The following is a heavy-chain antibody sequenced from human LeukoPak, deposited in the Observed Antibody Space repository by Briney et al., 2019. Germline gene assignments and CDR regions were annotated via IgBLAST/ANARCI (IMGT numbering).Heavy chain of an antibody. CDR3: AREGLRLGELSFDY. J-gene: IGHJ4*02. D-gene: IGHD3-16*02. CDR1: GYTFTSYD. CDR2: MNPNSGNT. V-gene: IGHV1-8*03. Sequence: ASVKVSCKASGYTFTSYDINWVRQATGQGLEWMGWMNPNSGNTGYAQKFQGRVTITRNTSISTAYMELSSLRSEDTAVYYCAREGLRLGELSFDYWGQGTLVTVSS.